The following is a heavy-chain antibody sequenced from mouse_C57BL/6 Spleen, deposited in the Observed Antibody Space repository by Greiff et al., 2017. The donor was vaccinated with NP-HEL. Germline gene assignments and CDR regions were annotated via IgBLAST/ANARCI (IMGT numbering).Heavy chain of an antibody. CDR2: IYPGDGDT. CDR3: ARGRGDYGSSYVYAMDY. J-gene: IGHJ4*01. D-gene: IGHD1-1*01. V-gene: IGHV1-82*01. Sequence: VQLQQSGPELVKPGASVKISCKASGYAFSSSWMNWVKQRPGKGLEWIGRIYPGDGDTNYNGKFKVKATLTADKSSSTAYMQLSILTSEDSAVYFCARGRGDYGSSYVYAMDYWGQRTSVTVSS. CDR1: GYAFSSSW.